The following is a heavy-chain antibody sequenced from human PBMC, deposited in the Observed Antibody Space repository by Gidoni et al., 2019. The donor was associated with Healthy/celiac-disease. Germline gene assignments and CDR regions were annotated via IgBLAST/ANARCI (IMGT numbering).Heavy chain of an antibody. CDR3: ARGLGRVYFDY. J-gene: IGHJ4*02. V-gene: IGHV3-33*01. D-gene: IGHD1-26*01. CDR1: SYG. CDR2: IWYDGSNK. Sequence: SYGMHWVRQAPGKGLEWVAVIWYDGSNKYYADSVKGRFTISRDNSKNTLYLQMNSLRAEDTAVYYCARGLGRVYFDYWGQGTLVTVSS.